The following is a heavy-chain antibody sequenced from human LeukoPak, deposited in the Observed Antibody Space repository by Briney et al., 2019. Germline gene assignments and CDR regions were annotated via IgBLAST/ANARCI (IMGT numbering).Heavy chain of an antibody. CDR1: GYSISSGYY. CDR2: IYHSGST. Sequence: SETLSLTCTVSGYSISSGYYWSWIRQPPGKGLEWIGSIYHSGSTYYNPSLKSRVTISVDKSKNQFSLKLSSVTAADTAVYYCARAAGVVDYWGQGTLVTVSS. D-gene: IGHD3-3*01. V-gene: IGHV4-38-2*02. J-gene: IGHJ4*02. CDR3: ARAAGVVDY.